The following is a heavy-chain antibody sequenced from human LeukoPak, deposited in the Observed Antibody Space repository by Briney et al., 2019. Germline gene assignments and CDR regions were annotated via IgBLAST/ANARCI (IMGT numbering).Heavy chain of an antibody. J-gene: IGHJ6*04. D-gene: IGHD3-10*01. CDR3: ARQMVRGVLDV. CDR2: IWYDGSNK. Sequence: PGRSLRLSCAASGFTFSSYGMHWVRQAPGKGLEWVAVIWYDGSNKYYADSVKGRFTISRDNSKNTLYLQMNSLRAEDTAVYYCARQMVRGVLDVWGKGTTVTVSS. CDR1: GFTFSSYG. V-gene: IGHV3-33*01.